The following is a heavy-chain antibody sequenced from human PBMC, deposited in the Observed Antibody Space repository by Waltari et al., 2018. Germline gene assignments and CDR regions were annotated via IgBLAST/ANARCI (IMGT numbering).Heavy chain of an antibody. Sequence: QVQLQESGPGLVKPSETLSLTCTVSGGSISSHYWSWIRQPPGKGLEWIGYIYYSGRTNYNPSLKSRVTISVDTSKNQFSLKLSSVTAADTAVYYCARDPWYYYDRGHFDYWGQGTLVTVSS. V-gene: IGHV4-59*11. CDR1: GGSISSHY. J-gene: IGHJ4*02. D-gene: IGHD3-22*01. CDR2: IYYSGRT. CDR3: ARDPWYYYDRGHFDY.